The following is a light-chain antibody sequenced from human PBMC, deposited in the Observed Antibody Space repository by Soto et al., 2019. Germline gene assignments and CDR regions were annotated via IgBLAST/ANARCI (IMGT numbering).Light chain of an antibody. CDR3: FSSAGGNCV. V-gene: IGLV2-8*01. CDR2: DVN. CDR1: SSDVGGYNY. Sequence: QSALTQPPSPSGSPGQSVTISCTGTSSDVGGYNYVSWYQQYPGKVPKLMVYDVNKRHSGVPDRFSGSLSGNTASLTVSGVQAEDEADYYCFSSAGGNCVFGAGTKLTVL. J-gene: IGLJ3*02.